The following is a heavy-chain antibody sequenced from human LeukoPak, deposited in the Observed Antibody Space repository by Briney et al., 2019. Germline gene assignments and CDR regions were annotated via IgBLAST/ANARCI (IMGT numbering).Heavy chain of an antibody. CDR2: IIPILGIA. Sequence: ASVKVSCQASGGTFSSYTISWVRQAPGQGLEWMGRIIPILGIANYAQKFQGRVTITAGKSKSTAYMELSSLRSEDTAVYYCARDPPMWNSSSSVDYWGQGTLVTVSS. CDR1: GGTFSSYT. CDR3: ARDPPMWNSSSSVDY. V-gene: IGHV1-69*04. J-gene: IGHJ4*02. D-gene: IGHD6-6*01.